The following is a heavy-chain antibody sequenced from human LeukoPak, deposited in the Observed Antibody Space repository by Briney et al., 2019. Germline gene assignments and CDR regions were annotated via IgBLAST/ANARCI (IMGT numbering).Heavy chain of an antibody. CDR1: GYTFIGHY. Sequence: GASVKVSCKASGYTFIGHYMHWVRQAPGQGLEWMGWINPNSGGTNYAQKFQGRVTMTRDTSISTAYMELSRLRSDDTAVYYCARSVAGTPYYFDYWGQGTLVTVSS. CDR3: ARSVAGTPYYFDY. J-gene: IGHJ4*02. CDR2: INPNSGGT. V-gene: IGHV1-2*02. D-gene: IGHD6-19*01.